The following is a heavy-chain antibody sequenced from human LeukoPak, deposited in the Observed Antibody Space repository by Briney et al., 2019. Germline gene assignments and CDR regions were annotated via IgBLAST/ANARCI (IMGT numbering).Heavy chain of an antibody. CDR1: GFTFSSYE. CDR2: IGSSDSTT. CDR3: ARVSTRYSGYYAFDI. D-gene: IGHD3-22*01. J-gene: IGHJ3*02. V-gene: IGHV3-48*03. Sequence: GGSLRLSCVASGFTFSSYEMNWVRQAPGKGLEWLSYIGSSDSTTHYADSVKGRFTISRDNAKNSLYLQMNSLRAEDTAVYYCARVSTRYSGYYAFDIWGQGTMVTVSS.